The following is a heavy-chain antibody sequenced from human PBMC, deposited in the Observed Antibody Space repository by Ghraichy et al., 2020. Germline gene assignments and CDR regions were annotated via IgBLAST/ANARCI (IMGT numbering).Heavy chain of an antibody. CDR1: GYTFTSYG. J-gene: IGHJ6*01. Sequence: ASVKVSCKASGYTFTSYGISWVRQAPGQGLEWMGWISAYNGNTNYAQKLQGRVTMTTDTSTSTAYMELRSLRSDDTAVYYCARGQQLDTYYYYYYGMDVWGQATTVTLSS. CDR2: ISAYNGNT. D-gene: IGHD6-13*01. CDR3: ARGQQLDTYYYYYYGMDV. V-gene: IGHV1-18*01.